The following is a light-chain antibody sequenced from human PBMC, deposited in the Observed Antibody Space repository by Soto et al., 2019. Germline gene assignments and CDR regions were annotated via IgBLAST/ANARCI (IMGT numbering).Light chain of an antibody. V-gene: IGLV1-44*01. CDR2: NDD. Sequence: QPVLTQPPSVSGTPGLRVNISCSGGISNIGKDTVNWYQQLPGTAPKLLMFNDDKRPSGVPDRFSGPRSGTSASLAISSLQSDDEAVYFCSTWDDSLNGGVFGGGTKLTVL. CDR1: ISNIGKDT. J-gene: IGLJ3*02. CDR3: STWDDSLNGGV.